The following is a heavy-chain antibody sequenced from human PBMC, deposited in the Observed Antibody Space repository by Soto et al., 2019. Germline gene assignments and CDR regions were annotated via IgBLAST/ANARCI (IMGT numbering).Heavy chain of an antibody. D-gene: IGHD2-15*01. J-gene: IGHJ4*02. CDR1: GFIFSEST. Sequence: GVSLRLSCSASGFIFSESTIYWVRQVPGKGLEAISAVSTSGRSTYYADSVKDRFTSSRDNSKNTLFLQMGSRRPEDTAIYYCVKQAHGLDGVAFDYWGQGTQVTVSS. V-gene: IGHV3-64D*06. CDR3: VKQAHGLDGVAFDY. CDR2: VSTSGRST.